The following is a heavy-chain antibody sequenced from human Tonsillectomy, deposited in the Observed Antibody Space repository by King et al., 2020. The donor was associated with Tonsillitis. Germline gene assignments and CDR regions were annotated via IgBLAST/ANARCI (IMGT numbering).Heavy chain of an antibody. V-gene: IGHV3-43*01. Sequence: VQLVESGGVVVQSGGSLRLSCAASGFTFDDYTMHWVRQAPGKGLEWVSLISWDGGSTYYADSVKGRFTISRDNSKNSLYLQMNSLRTEDTALYYCAKDIASSSWTSHGMDVWGQGTTVTVSS. D-gene: IGHD6-13*01. CDR2: ISWDGGST. CDR3: AKDIASSSWTSHGMDV. CDR1: GFTFDDYT. J-gene: IGHJ6*02.